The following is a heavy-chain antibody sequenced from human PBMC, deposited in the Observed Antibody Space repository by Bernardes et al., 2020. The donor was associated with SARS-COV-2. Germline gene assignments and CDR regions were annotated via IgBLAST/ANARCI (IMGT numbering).Heavy chain of an antibody. V-gene: IGHV2-70*04. CDR3: ARNSYHCSRTSCYFDH. CDR1: GFSLSPSGMR. Sequence: SGTTLLKPTQTLTLTCTFSGFSLSPSGMRVSWIRQPPGKALEWLARIDWDDDKFYSTSLKTRLTISKDTSKNQVVLTMTNMDPVDTATYYCARNSYHCSRTSCYFDHWGQGTLVTVSS. J-gene: IGHJ4*02. D-gene: IGHD2-2*01. CDR2: IDWDDDK.